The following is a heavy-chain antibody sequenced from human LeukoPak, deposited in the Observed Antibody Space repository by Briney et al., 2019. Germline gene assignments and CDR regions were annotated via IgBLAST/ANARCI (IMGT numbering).Heavy chain of an antibody. J-gene: IGHJ4*02. V-gene: IGHV4-38-2*01. CDR1: GYSISSGYY. CDR2: IYHSGST. Sequence: SETLSLTCAVSGYSISSGYYWGWIRQPPGKGLEWIGSIYHSGSTYYNPSLKSRVTISVDTSKNQSSLKLSSVTAADTAVYYCARVDILTGFDYWGQGTLVTVSS. D-gene: IGHD3-9*01. CDR3: ARVDILTGFDY.